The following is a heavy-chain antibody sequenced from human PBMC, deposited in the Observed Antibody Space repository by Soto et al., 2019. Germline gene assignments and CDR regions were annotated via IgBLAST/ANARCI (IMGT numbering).Heavy chain of an antibody. Sequence: SETLSLTCTVSGGSISSGDYYWSWIRQPPGKGLEWIGYIYYSGSTYYNPSLKSRVTISVDTSKNQFSLKLSSVTAADTAVYYCAREAARGYSYGYEGWFDPWGQRTPVTVSS. CDR1: GGSISSGDYY. CDR3: AREAARGYSYGYEGWFDP. V-gene: IGHV4-30-4*01. CDR2: IYYSGST. D-gene: IGHD5-18*01. J-gene: IGHJ5*02.